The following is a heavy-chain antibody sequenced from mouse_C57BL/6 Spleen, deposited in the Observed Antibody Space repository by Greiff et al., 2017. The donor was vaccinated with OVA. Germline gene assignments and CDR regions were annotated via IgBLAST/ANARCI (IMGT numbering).Heavy chain of an antibody. V-gene: IGHV1-69*01. D-gene: IGHD3-1*01. Sequence: QVQLKQPGAELVMPGASVKLSCKASGYTFTSYWMHWVKQRPGQGLEWIGEIDPSDSYTNYNQKFKGKSTLTVDKSSSTVYLELSRLTSDDSAVYYCARGLRNYAMDYWGQGTSVTVSS. CDR3: ARGLRNYAMDY. CDR1: GYTFTSYW. CDR2: IDPSDSYT. J-gene: IGHJ4*01.